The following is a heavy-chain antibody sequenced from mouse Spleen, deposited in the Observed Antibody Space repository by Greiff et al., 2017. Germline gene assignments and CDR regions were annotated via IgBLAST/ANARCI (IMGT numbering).Heavy chain of an antibody. Sequence: VKLMESGAELVRPGTSVKMSCKASGYTFTNYWIGWAKQRPGHGLEWIGDIYPGGGYTNYNEKFKGKATLTADKSSSTAYMQFSSLTSEDSAIYYCARGEVRGAMDYWGQGTSVTVSS. J-gene: IGHJ4*01. CDR3: ARGEVRGAMDY. D-gene: IGHD2-14*01. CDR1: GYTFTNYW. CDR2: IYPGGGYT. V-gene: IGHV1-63*01.